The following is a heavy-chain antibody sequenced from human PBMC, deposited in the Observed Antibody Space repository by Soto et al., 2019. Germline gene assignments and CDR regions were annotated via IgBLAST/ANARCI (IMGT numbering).Heavy chain of an antibody. V-gene: IGHV4-4*02. D-gene: IGHD4-17*01. CDR3: ASRSSTVTTPSFDD. CDR1: CGSITSSNW. Sequence: QVQLQESGPGLVRPSVTLSLTCGVSCGSITSSNWLSWVRQPPGKGLEWIEEFHHSGSTINNPSLNSRDTISVHKTQSQSYLHMSYRTAENTGVYYCASRSSTVTTPSFDDWGQGTQVTVSS. J-gene: IGHJ4*02. CDR2: FHHSGST.